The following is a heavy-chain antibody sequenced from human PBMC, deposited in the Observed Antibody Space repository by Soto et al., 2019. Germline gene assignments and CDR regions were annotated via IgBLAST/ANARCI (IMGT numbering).Heavy chain of an antibody. CDR1: GFTFSSYG. V-gene: IGHV3-33*01. J-gene: IGHJ4*02. Sequence: GGSLRLSCAASGFTFSSYGMHWVRQAPGKGLEWVAVIWYDGSNKYYADSVKGRFTISRDNSKNTLYLQMNSLRAEDTAVYYCARDWEYSSSSGQVGYWGQGTLVTVSS. D-gene: IGHD6-6*01. CDR2: IWYDGSNK. CDR3: ARDWEYSSSSGQVGY.